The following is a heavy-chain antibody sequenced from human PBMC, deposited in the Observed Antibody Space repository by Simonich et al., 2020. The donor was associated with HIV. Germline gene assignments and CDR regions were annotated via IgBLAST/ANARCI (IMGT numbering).Heavy chain of an antibody. J-gene: IGHJ4*02. CDR2: INHSGCT. CDR3: ARRTGYDLDY. D-gene: IGHD5-12*01. Sequence: QVHLQQWGAGLLKPSETLSLPCAVYGGSFSGYYWTWIRQPPGKGLEWNVEINHSGCTDYNPALKSRVTISVDTSKNQFSLKLSSVTAADTAVYYCARRTGYDLDYWGQGTLVTVSS. V-gene: IGHV4-34*01. CDR1: GGSFSGYY.